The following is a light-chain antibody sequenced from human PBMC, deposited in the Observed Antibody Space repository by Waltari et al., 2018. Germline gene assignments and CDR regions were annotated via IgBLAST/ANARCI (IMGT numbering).Light chain of an antibody. Sequence: DIVMTQSQDSLAVYLGERATLNCKSSQSVLYSANNKNYLSWYQQKPGQPPKLLISWASTRESGVPDRFSGSGSGTDFTLTISSLQAEDVAVYYCLQYYTTPYTFGQGIKLEI. J-gene: IGKJ2*01. CDR3: LQYYTTPYT. V-gene: IGKV4-1*01. CDR1: QSVLYSANNKNY. CDR2: WAS.